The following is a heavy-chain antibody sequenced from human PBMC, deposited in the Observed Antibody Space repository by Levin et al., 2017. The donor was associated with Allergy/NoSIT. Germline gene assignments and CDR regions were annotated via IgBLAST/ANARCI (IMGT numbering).Heavy chain of an antibody. J-gene: IGHJ5*02. Sequence: SQTLSLTCAVSGGSIRSGGYSWSWIRQSPGKGLEWDGDIFHRGRSTYNPSLKSRVTMSLDTSKNHYYLNLSSVTAADTAVYSCARAGTRGTTPWFDPWGQGTLVTVS. V-gene: IGHV4-30-2*06. CDR2: IFHRGRS. CDR1: GGSIRSGGYS. D-gene: IGHD1-7*01. CDR3: ARAGTRGTTPWFDP.